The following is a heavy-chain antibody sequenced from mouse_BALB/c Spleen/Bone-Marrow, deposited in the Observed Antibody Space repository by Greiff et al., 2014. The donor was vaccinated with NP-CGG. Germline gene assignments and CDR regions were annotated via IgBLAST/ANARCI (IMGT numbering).Heavy chain of an antibody. J-gene: IGHJ2*01. CDR2: IDPGNGNT. CDR3: DRLDNFGY. Sequence: VQLKESGAELVKPGASVKLSCTASGFTFKDTYMHWVKQRPEQGLEWIGRIDPGNGNTKYDPKFQGKATITADTTSNTAYLQLRSMESEGTGVYYCDRLDNFGYWGQGTTLTVSS. CDR1: GFTFKDTY. V-gene: IGHV14-3*02.